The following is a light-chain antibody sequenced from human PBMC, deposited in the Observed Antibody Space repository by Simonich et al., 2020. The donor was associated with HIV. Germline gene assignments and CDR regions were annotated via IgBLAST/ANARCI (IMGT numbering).Light chain of an antibody. J-gene: IGKJ4*01. V-gene: IGKV1-5*03. CDR3: QQYNGYSLT. CDR2: KAS. CDR1: QGISSW. Sequence: DIQMTQSPSSVSASVGDRVTITWRASQGISSWLAWYQQKPGKAPKLLIYKASTLESGVPSRFSGSGSGTEFTLTISSLQPDDFATYYCQQYNGYSLTFGGGTKVEIK.